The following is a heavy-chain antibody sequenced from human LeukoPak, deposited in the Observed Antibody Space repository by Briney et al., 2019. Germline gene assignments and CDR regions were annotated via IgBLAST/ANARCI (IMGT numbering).Heavy chain of an antibody. CDR3: ARDKEYYDILTGYYRSHFDY. CDR1: GGSISNYY. D-gene: IGHD3-9*01. Sequence: SETLSLTCTVSGGSISNYYWSWIRQPAGKGLEWIGRIYTSGSTNYNPSLKSRVTMSVDTSKNQFSLKLSSVTAADTAVYYCARDKEYYDILTGYYRSHFDYWGQGTLVTVSS. CDR2: IYTSGST. V-gene: IGHV4-4*07. J-gene: IGHJ4*02.